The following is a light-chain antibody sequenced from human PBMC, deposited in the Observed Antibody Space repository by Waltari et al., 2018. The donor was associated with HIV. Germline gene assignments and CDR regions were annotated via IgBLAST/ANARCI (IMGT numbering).Light chain of an antibody. Sequence: DIQMTQSPLSLSASLGDRVTITCRESQGIGNNLAWYQQIPEKAPRRLINSSSNLQNGVPSRFSGSGSGTEFTLTVTSLQSEDFATYDCLQHHTYPHVFGQGTKVDIK. CDR1: QGIGNN. CDR2: SSS. CDR3: LQHHTYPHV. V-gene: IGKV1-17*01. J-gene: IGKJ1*01.